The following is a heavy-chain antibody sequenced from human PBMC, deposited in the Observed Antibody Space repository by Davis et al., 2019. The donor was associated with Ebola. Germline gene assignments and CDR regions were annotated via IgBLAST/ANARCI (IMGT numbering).Heavy chain of an antibody. Sequence: GESLKISCAASGFTFSGSAMHWVRQASGKGLEWVGRIRSKANSYATAYAASVKGRFTISRDDSKNTAYLQMNSLKTEDTAVYYCAREAPVPAASYYYYYMDVWGKGTTVTVSS. CDR1: GFTFSGSA. CDR3: AREAPVPAASYYYYYMDV. CDR2: IRSKANSYAT. V-gene: IGHV3-73*01. D-gene: IGHD2-2*01. J-gene: IGHJ6*03.